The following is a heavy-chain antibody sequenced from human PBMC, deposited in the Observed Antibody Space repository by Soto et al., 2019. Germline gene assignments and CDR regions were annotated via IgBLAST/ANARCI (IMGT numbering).Heavy chain of an antibody. CDR1: GYTFNGYG. CDR2: VSGNNGDT. CDR3: ARDISYYHNHIVYPNFAY. J-gene: IGHJ4*02. Sequence: QVQLVQSGAEVKRPGASVKVSCRVAGYTFNGYGISWMRQAPGQGLEWMGWVSGNNGDTKYVEKYQGRVTMTIDTSTDTAYMELRSLRFDDTALYYWARDISYYHNHIVYPNFAYGGQGPLVPVPP. D-gene: IGHD2-21*01. V-gene: IGHV1-18*01.